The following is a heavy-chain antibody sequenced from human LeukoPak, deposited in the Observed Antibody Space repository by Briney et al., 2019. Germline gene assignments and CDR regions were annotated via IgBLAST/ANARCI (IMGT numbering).Heavy chain of an antibody. CDR1: GGSVTGGSYY. D-gene: IGHD2-15*01. CDR3: ARADRWPAEYFQH. Sequence: ASETLSLTCSVYGGSVTGGSYYWSWIRQPPGKGLEWIGYMYNSWSTNYNPSLKSRVTISVDTSKYQFSLRVSSVTAADTAVYYCARADRWPAEYFQHWGQGTLVTVSS. V-gene: IGHV4-61*01. J-gene: IGHJ1*01. CDR2: MYNSWST.